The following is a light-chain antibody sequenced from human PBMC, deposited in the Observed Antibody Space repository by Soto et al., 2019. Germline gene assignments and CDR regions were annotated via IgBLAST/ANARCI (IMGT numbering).Light chain of an antibody. CDR1: QSIGSSS. Sequence: EIVLTQSPGTLSLSPGERATLSCRVSQSIGSSSLAWYQQKAGQAPSLLIHGGSTRAAGIPDRFRGSGSGTDFTLTISSLEPEDVAVYSCQYYGDSPWTFGQGTKVDIK. CDR3: QYYGDSPWT. J-gene: IGKJ1*01. CDR2: GGS. V-gene: IGKV3-20*01.